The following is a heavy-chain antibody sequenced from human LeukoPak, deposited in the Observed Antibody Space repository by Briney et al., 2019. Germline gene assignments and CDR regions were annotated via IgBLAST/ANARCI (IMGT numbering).Heavy chain of an antibody. CDR2: ISGSGGST. J-gene: IGHJ3*02. V-gene: IGHV3-23*01. D-gene: IGHD6-13*01. CDR1: VFTFNTYA. Sequence: GGSLRLSCAASVFTFNTYAMSWVRQAPGKGLEWFSGISGSGGSTYYADSVKGRFTISRDNSKTTLYVQMNSLRAEDTALYYCAKGGSSSWNAFDIWGQGTLVTVSS. CDR3: AKGGSSSWNAFDI.